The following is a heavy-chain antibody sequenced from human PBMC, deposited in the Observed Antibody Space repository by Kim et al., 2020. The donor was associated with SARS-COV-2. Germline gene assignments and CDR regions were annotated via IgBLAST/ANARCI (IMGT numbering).Heavy chain of an antibody. D-gene: IGHD3-10*01. CDR3: AKNGGWDYGSGSYLYYYYGMDV. Sequence: GGSLRLSCAASGFTFSSYGMHWVRQAPGKGLEWVAVISYDGSNKYYADSVKGRFTISRDNSKNTLYLQMNSLRAEDTAVYYCAKNGGWDYGSGSYLYYYYGMDVWGQGTTVTVSS. CDR2: ISYDGSNK. V-gene: IGHV3-30*18. J-gene: IGHJ6*02. CDR1: GFTFSSYG.